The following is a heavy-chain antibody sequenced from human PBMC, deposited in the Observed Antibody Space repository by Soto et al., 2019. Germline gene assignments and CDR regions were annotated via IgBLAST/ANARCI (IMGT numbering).Heavy chain of an antibody. D-gene: IGHD2-2*01. V-gene: IGHV1-46*03. CDR2: INPSGGST. CDR1: GYTFTSYY. Sequence: QVQLVQSGAEVKKPGASVKVSCKASGYTFTSYYMHWVRQAPGQGLEWMGIINPSGGSTSYAQKCQGRVTMTRDTSTSTVYMELSSLRSEDTAVYYCARVYQLLRANDAFDIWGQGTMVTVSS. J-gene: IGHJ3*02. CDR3: ARVYQLLRANDAFDI.